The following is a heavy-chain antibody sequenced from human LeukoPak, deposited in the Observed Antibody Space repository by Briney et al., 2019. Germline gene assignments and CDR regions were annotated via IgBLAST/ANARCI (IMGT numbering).Heavy chain of an antibody. CDR1: GDSLTSYY. J-gene: IGHJ6*03. V-gene: IGHV4-38-2*02. CDR2: IYHSGST. Sequence: PSETLSLTCTVSGDSLTSYYWGWIRQPPGKGLEWIGNIYHSGSTYYDPSLKSRVTISVDTSKNHFSLKLSSVTAADTAVYYCARDSFGYYYHYMDVWGKGTTVTVSS. CDR3: ARDSFGYYYHYMDV. D-gene: IGHD3-16*01.